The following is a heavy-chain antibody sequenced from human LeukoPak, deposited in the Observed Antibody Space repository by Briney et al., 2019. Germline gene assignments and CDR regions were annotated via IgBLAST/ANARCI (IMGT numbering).Heavy chain of an antibody. D-gene: IGHD3-22*01. J-gene: IGHJ6*02. Sequence: GGSLRLSCAASGFTFSSYAMHWVRQAPGKGLEWVAVISYDGSNKYYADSVKGRFTISRDNSKNTLYLQMNSLRAEDTAAYYCARDYFESSDGIYSFYGLDVWGLGTTVTVSS. CDR3: ARDYFESSDGIYSFYGLDV. CDR1: GFTFSSYA. V-gene: IGHV3-30-3*01. CDR2: ISYDGSNK.